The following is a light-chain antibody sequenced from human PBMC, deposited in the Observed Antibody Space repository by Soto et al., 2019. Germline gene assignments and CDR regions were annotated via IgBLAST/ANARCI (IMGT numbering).Light chain of an antibody. V-gene: IGKV1-12*01. Sequence: DIQMTQSPSSVSASVGDRVTITCRASQAFSNLLAWYQQKRGKAPKLLIYGISTLQGGVPSRFSGSESGADFTLTISSVQPEDSATYYCQKAASFPLTFGGGTDVEI. CDR1: QAFSNL. J-gene: IGKJ4*01. CDR2: GIS. CDR3: QKAASFPLT.